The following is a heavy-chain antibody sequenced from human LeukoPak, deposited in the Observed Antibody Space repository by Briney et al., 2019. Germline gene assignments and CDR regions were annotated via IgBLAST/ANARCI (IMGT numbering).Heavy chain of an antibody. Sequence: PGGSLRLSCAASGFTFSSYSMNWVRQAPGKGLEWVSVIYSGGSTYYADSVKGRFTISRDNSKNTLYLQMNSLRAEDTAVYYCAGATLEYYYDSSGYSNPDYWGQGTLVTVSS. CDR3: AGATLEYYYDSSGYSNPDY. J-gene: IGHJ4*02. V-gene: IGHV3-66*01. D-gene: IGHD3-22*01. CDR2: IYSGGST. CDR1: GFTFSSYS.